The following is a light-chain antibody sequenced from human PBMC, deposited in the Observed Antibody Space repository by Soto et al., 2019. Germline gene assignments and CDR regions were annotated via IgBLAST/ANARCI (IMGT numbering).Light chain of an antibody. CDR2: DIS. CDR1: QSASIY. V-gene: IGKV3-11*01. Sequence: EIALTQSPATLSLSPGATATLSCRASQSASIYLAWYQQRPGQTPRLLIYDISTRAAGIPARFSGSVFRTDYTLTISTLEPEDSAVYYCQQHCAWPNSFGGGTKVQI. CDR3: QQHCAWPNS. J-gene: IGKJ4*01.